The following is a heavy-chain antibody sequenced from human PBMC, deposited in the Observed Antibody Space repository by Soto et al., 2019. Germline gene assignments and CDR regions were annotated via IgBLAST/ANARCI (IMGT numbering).Heavy chain of an antibody. CDR1: GFTFDDYA. J-gene: IGHJ4*02. V-gene: IGHV3-9*01. Sequence: SLRLSCAASGFTFDDYAMHWVRQAPGKGLEWVSGISWNSGSIGYADSVKGRFTISRDNAKNSLYLQMNSLRAEDTALYYCAKAPYSSGRPFDYWGQGTLVTVSS. D-gene: IGHD6-19*01. CDR3: AKAPYSSGRPFDY. CDR2: ISWNSGSI.